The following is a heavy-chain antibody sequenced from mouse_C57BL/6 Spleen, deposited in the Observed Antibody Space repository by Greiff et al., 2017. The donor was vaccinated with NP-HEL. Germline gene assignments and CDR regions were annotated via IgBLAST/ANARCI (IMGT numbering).Heavy chain of an antibody. J-gene: IGHJ1*03. Sequence: QVQLQQSDAELVKPGASVKISCKVSGYTFTDHTIHWMKQRPEQGLEWIGYIYPRDGSTKYNEKFKGKATLTADKSSSTAYMQLNSLTSEDSAVYFCARYYYGSSYNWYFDVWGTGTTVTVSS. D-gene: IGHD1-1*01. CDR2: IYPRDGST. CDR1: GYTFTDHT. V-gene: IGHV1-78*01. CDR3: ARYYYGSSYNWYFDV.